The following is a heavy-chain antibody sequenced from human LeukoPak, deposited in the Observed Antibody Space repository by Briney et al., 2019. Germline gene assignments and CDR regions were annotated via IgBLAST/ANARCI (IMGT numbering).Heavy chain of an antibody. CDR1: GFTFSSYS. V-gene: IGHV3-21*01. CDR3: PRDAYGYDKFDP. J-gene: IGHJ5*02. Sequence: GGSLRLSCAASGFTFSSYSMNWVRQAPGKGLEWVSSISSSSSYIYYADSVKGRFTISRDNAKNSLYLQMNSLRAEDTAVYYCPRDAYGYDKFDPWGQGPLVTVSS. D-gene: IGHD5-18*01. CDR2: ISSSSSYI.